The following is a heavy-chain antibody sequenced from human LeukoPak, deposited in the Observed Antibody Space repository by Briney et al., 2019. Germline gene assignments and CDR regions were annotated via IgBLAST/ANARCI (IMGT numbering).Heavy chain of an antibody. CDR3: ARVEGIAARQYAFDI. CDR1: GYTFTGYY. Sequence: GASVKLSCTASGYTFTGYYMHWVRQAPGQGLEWMGWINPNSGGTNYAQKFQGRVTMTRDTSISTAYMELSRLRSDDTAVYYCARVEGIAARQYAFDIWGQGTMVTVSS. J-gene: IGHJ3*02. D-gene: IGHD6-6*01. CDR2: INPNSGGT. V-gene: IGHV1-2*02.